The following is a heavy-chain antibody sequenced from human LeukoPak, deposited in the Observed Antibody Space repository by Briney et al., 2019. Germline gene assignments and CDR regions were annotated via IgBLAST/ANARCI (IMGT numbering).Heavy chain of an antibody. CDR2: IIPILGIA. CDR3: ARGLRGQDWFDP. V-gene: IGHV1-69*04. CDR1: GGTFSSYA. Sequence: GASVKVSCKASGGTFSSYAISWVRQAPGQGLECMGRIIPILGIANYAQKFQGRVTITADKSTSTAYMELSSLRSEDTAVYYCARGLRGQDWFDPWGQGTLVTVSS. J-gene: IGHJ5*02.